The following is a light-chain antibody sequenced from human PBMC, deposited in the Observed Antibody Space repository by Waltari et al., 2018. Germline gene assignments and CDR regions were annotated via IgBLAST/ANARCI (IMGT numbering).Light chain of an antibody. J-gene: IGKJ2*01. V-gene: IGKV3-20*01. CDR2: GAS. CDR3: QQYGSSIMYT. CDR1: QSLTKKY. Sequence: IVLTQSPGTLSLAPGERAALSCRASQSLTKKYLAWYQQKPGQAPRLRIYGASSRAAGIPDRFSGSGSGTDFTLTISRLEPEDFGVYYCQQYGSSIMYTFGQGTKLEIK.